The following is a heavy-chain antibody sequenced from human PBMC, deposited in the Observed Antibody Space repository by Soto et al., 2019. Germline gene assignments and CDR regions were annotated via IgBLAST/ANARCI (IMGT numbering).Heavy chain of an antibody. Sequence: QVQLQESGPGLVKSSQTLSLTCTVSGGYISSGDYYCSWIRQPPVKCLEWIGYIYYSGITYYNPSLRSRVTIAVYTCKNPLSMTLNSVTAVETAVYDCASWKDGCNFFDSWGKATLVTVS. V-gene: IGHV4-30-4*01. CDR1: GGYISSGDYY. J-gene: IGHJ4*02. CDR2: IYYSGIT. CDR3: ASWKDGCNFFDS. D-gene: IGHD1-1*01.